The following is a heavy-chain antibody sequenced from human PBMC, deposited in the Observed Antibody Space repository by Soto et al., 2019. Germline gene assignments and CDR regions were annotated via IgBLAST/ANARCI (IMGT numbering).Heavy chain of an antibody. Sequence: SETLSLTCAVYGGSFSGYYWSWIRQPPGKGLEWIGEINHSGSTNYNPSLKSRVTISVDTSKNQFSLKLSSVTAAATAVYYCARAVPITMIVVVTPSGRMDVWGQGTTVT. CDR2: INHSGST. CDR3: ARAVPITMIVVVTPSGRMDV. D-gene: IGHD3-22*01. CDR1: GGSFSGYY. J-gene: IGHJ6*02. V-gene: IGHV4-34*01.